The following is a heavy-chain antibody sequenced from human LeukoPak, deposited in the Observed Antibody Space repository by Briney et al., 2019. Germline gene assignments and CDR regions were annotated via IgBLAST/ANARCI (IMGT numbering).Heavy chain of an antibody. D-gene: IGHD2-21*01. J-gene: IGHJ6*02. CDR2: IYYSGST. CDR3: ARGGDPHYGMDV. Sequence: SETLSLTCTVSGGSISSYYWSWIRQPPWKGLEWIGNIYYSGSTNYNPSLRSRVTISVDTSKNQCSLKLSSVTAADTAVYYCARGGDPHYGMDVWGQGTTVTVSS. V-gene: IGHV4-59*01. CDR1: GGSISSYY.